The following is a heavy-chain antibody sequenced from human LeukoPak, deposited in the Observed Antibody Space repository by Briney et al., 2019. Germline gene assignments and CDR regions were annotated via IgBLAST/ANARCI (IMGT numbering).Heavy chain of an antibody. J-gene: IGHJ4*02. D-gene: IGHD6-6*01. CDR2: IYYSGST. CDR3: AREAARGGFDY. Sequence: YPSETLSLTCTVSGGSISSYYWSWIRQPPGKGLEWIGYIYYSGSTNYNPSLKSRVTISVDTSKNQFSLKLSSVTAADTAVYYCAREAARGGFDYWGQGTLVTVSS. CDR1: GGSISSYY. V-gene: IGHV4-59*01.